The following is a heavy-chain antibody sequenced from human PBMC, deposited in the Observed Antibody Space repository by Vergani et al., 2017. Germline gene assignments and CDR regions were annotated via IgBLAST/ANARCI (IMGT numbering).Heavy chain of an antibody. CDR2: IYYDGSKK. D-gene: IGHD2-21*01. J-gene: IGHJ6*03. V-gene: IGHV3-33*01. CDR3: VREGSYCGSTTCRNPSYVYYYHMDV. CDR1: GFTFSTYA. Sequence: QVQLVESGGGVVQPGRSLRLSCTSSGFTFSTYAMHWVRQAPGKGLEWVAIIYYDGSKKYYADSVKGRFTISRDNSRNTLDLLMSSLRAEDTAIYYCVREGSYCGSTTCRNPSYVYYYHMDVWGEGTTVTASS.